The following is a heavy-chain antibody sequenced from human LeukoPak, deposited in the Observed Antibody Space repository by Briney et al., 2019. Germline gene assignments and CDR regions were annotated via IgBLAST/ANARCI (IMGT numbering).Heavy chain of an antibody. CDR3: ARSYSFDY. CDR1: GFTFSIYS. D-gene: IGHD2-21*01. V-gene: IGHV3-48*02. J-gene: IGHJ4*02. CDR2: IRSSSSTI. Sequence: GGSLRLSCAASGFTFSIYSMNWVRRAPGKGLEWVSYIRSSSSTIYHADSVKGRFTISRDSAKNSLYLQMNSLRDEDTAVYYCARSYSFDYWGQGTLVTVSS.